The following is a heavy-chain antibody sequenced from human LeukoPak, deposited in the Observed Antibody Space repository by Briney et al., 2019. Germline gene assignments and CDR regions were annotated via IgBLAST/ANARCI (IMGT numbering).Heavy chain of an antibody. V-gene: IGHV3-48*01. CDR3: ARDSYGDYVLDY. CDR1: GFTFSSYS. D-gene: IGHD4-17*01. J-gene: IGHJ4*02. Sequence: GGSLRLFCAASGFTFSSYSKNWVPHARAKARERVSYISGTSSPIYYTDSVKGRFTISRENAKNSLYLQMNSLRAEDTAVYYCARDSYGDYVLDYWGQGTLVTASS. CDR2: ISGTSSPI.